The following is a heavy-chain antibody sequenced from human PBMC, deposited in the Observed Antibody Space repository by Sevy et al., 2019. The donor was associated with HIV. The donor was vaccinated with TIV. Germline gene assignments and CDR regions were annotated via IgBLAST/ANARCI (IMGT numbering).Heavy chain of an antibody. CDR2: IYYSGST. CDR3: ARDRRWFGELNGGLGFDP. V-gene: IGHV4-59*13. Sequence: SETLSLTCTVSGGSISSYYWSWIRQPPGKGLEWIGYIYYSGSTNYNPPLKSRVTISVDTSKNQFSLKLSSVTAADTAVYYCARDRRWFGELNGGLGFDPWGQGTLVTVSS. CDR1: GGSISSYY. D-gene: IGHD3-10*01. J-gene: IGHJ5*02.